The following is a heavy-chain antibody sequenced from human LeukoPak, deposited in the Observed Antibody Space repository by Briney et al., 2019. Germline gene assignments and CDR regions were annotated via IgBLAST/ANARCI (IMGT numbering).Heavy chain of an antibody. CDR1: GFTFSSYS. V-gene: IGHV3-48*01. D-gene: IGHD6-13*01. CDR3: ARTHLYSSSWYQDY. Sequence: GGSLRLSCAASGFTFSSYSMNWVRQAPGKGLEWVSYISSSSSTIYYADSVKGRFTISRDNAKNSLYLQMNSLRAEDTAVYYCARTHLYSSSWYQDYWGQGTLVTVSS. J-gene: IGHJ4*02. CDR2: ISSSSSTI.